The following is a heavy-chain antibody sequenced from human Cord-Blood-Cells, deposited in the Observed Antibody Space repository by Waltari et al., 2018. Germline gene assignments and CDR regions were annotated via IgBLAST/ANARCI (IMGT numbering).Heavy chain of an antibody. CDR1: GGSISSSSYY. D-gene: IGHD6-13*01. V-gene: IGHV4-39*07. CDR3: ACRFSSSSSSWYFDY. J-gene: IGHJ4*02. Sequence: QLQLQESGPGLVKPSETLSLTCTVSGGSISSSSYYWGWIRQPPGKGLEWIGCFYYRWSTDYNPSLKRRFTRSVDTSKDQFTLTLSSVPAPNTPVYSCACRFSSSSSSWYFDYWGQGTLVTVSS. CDR2: FYYRWST.